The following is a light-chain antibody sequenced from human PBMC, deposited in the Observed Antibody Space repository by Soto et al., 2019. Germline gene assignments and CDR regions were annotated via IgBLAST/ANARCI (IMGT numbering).Light chain of an antibody. CDR1: QSINSW. Sequence: DIQMTQSPSTLSASVGDRVTITCRASQSINSWLAWYQQKSGKAPKLLIYKASSLESGVPSRFSGSGSGTEFTLTISSLQPDDFATYYCRHYNTYPRTFGGGTKVEFK. V-gene: IGKV1-5*03. CDR3: RHYNTYPRT. CDR2: KAS. J-gene: IGKJ4*01.